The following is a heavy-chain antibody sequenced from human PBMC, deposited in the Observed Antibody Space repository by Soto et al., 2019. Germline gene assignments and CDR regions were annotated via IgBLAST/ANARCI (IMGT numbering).Heavy chain of an antibody. CDR3: ADMVRGVNWFDP. Sequence: ASVKVSCKVSGYTLTELSMHWVRQAPGKGLEWMGGFDPEDGETIYAQKFQGRVTMTEDTSTDTAYMELSSLRSEDTAVYYCADMVRGVNWFDPWGQGTLVTVSS. D-gene: IGHD3-10*01. CDR1: GYTLTELS. CDR2: FDPEDGET. V-gene: IGHV1-24*01. J-gene: IGHJ5*02.